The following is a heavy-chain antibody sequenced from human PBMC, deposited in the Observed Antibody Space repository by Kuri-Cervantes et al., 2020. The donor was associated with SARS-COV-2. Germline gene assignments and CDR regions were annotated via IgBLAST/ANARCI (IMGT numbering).Heavy chain of an antibody. CDR2: INSDGSST. Sequence: ESLKISCAASGFTFSSYSMNWVRQAPGKGMVWVSRINSDGSSTSYADSVKGGFTISRDNAKNSLYLQMNSLRDEDTAVYYCARGGQRWLQPFDYWGQGTLVTVSS. V-gene: IGHV3-74*01. CDR3: ARGGQRWLQPFDY. D-gene: IGHD5-24*01. J-gene: IGHJ4*02. CDR1: GFTFSSYS.